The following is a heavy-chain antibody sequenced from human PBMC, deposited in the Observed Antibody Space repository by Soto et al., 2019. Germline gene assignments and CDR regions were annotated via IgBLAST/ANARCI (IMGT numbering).Heavy chain of an antibody. J-gene: IGHJ4*02. CDR1: GYDFSDHY. V-gene: IGHV1-46*01. D-gene: IGHD3-10*01. CDR2: ISPDGGST. Sequence: QVQLVQSGAEVKKPGASVKVSCKASGYDFSDHYIHWVRQAPGQGLEWMGIISPDGGSTKYSQKFQARITMTRDTSTSTVYMGLSSLRSEDTAVYYCARAPRGGVIIVITSAQIDYWGQGTLVTVSS. CDR3: ARAPRGGVIIVITSAQIDY.